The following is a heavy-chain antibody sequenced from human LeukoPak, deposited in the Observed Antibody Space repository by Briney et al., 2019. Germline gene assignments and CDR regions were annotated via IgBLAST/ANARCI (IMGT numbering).Heavy chain of an antibody. CDR3: ARGGDYVWGSYRTLFDY. CDR2: IKQDGSEK. V-gene: IGHV3-7*01. D-gene: IGHD3-16*02. CDR1: GFTFTTYG. J-gene: IGHJ4*02. Sequence: PGRSLRLSCAASGFTFTTYGMHWVRQAPGKGLEWVANIKQDGSEKYYVDSVKGRFTISRDNAKNSLYLQMNSLRAEDTAVYYCARGGDYVWGSYRTLFDYWGQGTLVTVSS.